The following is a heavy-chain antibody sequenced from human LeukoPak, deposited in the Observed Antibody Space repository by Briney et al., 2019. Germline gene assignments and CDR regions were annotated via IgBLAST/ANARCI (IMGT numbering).Heavy chain of an antibody. D-gene: IGHD4-17*01. CDR3: AGGAYGVYISGFDY. CDR1: GFTVSSNY. CDR2: IYSGGST. J-gene: IGHJ4*02. V-gene: IGHV3-66*01. Sequence: GGSLRLSCAASGFTVSSNYMSWVRQAPGKGLEWVSVIYSGGSTYYADAVKGRFTISRENSKNTRYLQMNGLRAEDTAVYYCAGGAYGVYISGFDYWGQGTLVTVSS.